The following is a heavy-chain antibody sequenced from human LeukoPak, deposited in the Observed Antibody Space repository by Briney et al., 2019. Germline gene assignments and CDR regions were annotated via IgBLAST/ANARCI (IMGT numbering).Heavy chain of an antibody. V-gene: IGHV3-53*01. CDR3: ARDREGTTVTIGAFDI. J-gene: IGHJ3*02. Sequence: GGSLRLSCAASGFTVSSNYMSWVRQAPGKGLEWVSVIYSGGITYYADSVKGRFTISRDNSKNTLYLQMNSLRAEDTAVYYCARDREGTTVTIGAFDIWGQGTMVSV. CDR2: IYSGGIT. CDR1: GFTVSSNY. D-gene: IGHD4-11*01.